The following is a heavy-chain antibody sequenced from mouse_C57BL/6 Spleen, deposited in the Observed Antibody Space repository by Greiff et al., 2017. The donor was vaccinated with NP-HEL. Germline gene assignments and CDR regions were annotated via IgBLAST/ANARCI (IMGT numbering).Heavy chain of an antibody. CDR1: GFTFSDYG. Sequence: EVKLQESGGGLVKPGGSLKLSCAASGFTFSDYGMHWVRQAPEKGLEWVAYISSGSSTIYYADTVKGRFTISRDNAKNTLFLQMTSLRSEDTAMYYCARPLHYYGSSPFAYWGQGTLVTVSA. CDR3: ARPLHYYGSSPFAY. CDR2: ISSGSSTI. J-gene: IGHJ3*01. V-gene: IGHV5-17*01. D-gene: IGHD1-1*01.